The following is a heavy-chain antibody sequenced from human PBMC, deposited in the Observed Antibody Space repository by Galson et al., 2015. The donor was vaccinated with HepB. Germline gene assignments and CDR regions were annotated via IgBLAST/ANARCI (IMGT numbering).Heavy chain of an antibody. CDR2: IYSGGST. V-gene: IGHV3-53*01. J-gene: IGHJ5*02. CDR3: ARGARRNWFDP. CDR1: GFTVSSNY. Sequence: SLRLSCAASGFTVSSNYMSWVRQAPGKGLEWVSVIYSGGSTYYADSVKGRFTISRDNSKNTLYLQMNSLRAEDTAVYYCARGARRNWFDPWGQGTLVTVSS.